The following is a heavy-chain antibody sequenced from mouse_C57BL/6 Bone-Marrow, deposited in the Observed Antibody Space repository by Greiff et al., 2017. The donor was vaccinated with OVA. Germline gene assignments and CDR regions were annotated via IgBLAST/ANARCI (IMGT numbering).Heavy chain of an antibody. Sequence: VQLKESGAELVRPGASVTLSCTASGFTIKDDYMHWVKQRPEQGLEWIGWIDPENGDTEYASKFQGKATITADTSSNTAYLQLSSLTSEDTAVYYCTLITTVVATEEAWFAYWGQGTLVTVSA. CDR3: TLITTVVATEEAWFAY. J-gene: IGHJ3*01. D-gene: IGHD1-1*01. CDR1: GFTIKDDY. V-gene: IGHV14-4*01. CDR2: IDPENGDT.